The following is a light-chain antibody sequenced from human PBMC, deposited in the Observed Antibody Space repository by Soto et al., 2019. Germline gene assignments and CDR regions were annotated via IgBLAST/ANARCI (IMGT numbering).Light chain of an antibody. CDR2: GAS. V-gene: IGKV3-20*01. J-gene: IGKJ2*01. CDR3: QQYGSSPPYT. Sequence: EIVLTQSPRTLSLSPGERAPLSCRASHSVSSSYLAWYKHKPGQAPRLPIYGASSRATGIPDRFSGSGSGTDFTLTISRLEPEDFAVYYCQQYGSSPPYTFGQGTKLEIK. CDR1: HSVSSSY.